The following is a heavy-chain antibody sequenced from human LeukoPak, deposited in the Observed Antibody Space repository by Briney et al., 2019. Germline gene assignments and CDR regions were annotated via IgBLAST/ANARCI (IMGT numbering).Heavy chain of an antibody. CDR1: GDSVSSNSAA. J-gene: IGHJ4*02. CDR2: TYYRSKWYN. CDR3: ARFDPRARLGELSYPPDY. Sequence: SQTLSLTCAISGDSVSSNSAAWNWIRQSPSRGLEWLGRTYYRSKWYNDYAVSVKSRITINPDTSKNQFSLQLNSVTPEDTAVYYCARFDPRARLGELSYPPDYWGQGTLVTVSS. V-gene: IGHV6-1*01. D-gene: IGHD3-16*02.